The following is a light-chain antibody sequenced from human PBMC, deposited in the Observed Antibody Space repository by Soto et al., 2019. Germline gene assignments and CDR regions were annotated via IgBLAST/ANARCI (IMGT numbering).Light chain of an antibody. CDR3: QQYENRPYT. Sequence: DIQMTQSPSSLSASIGDRVSFTCQASQDISKFLNWHQHKPGQAPSLLIYDASKSHFGVPSRFSGSGSGSDFTFTICSLQPEDNATYYCQQYENRPYTSGPGTKVDIK. CDR1: QDISKF. V-gene: IGKV1-33*01. J-gene: IGKJ3*01. CDR2: DAS.